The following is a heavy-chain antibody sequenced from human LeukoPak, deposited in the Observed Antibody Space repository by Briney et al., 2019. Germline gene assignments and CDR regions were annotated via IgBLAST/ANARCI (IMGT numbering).Heavy chain of an antibody. J-gene: IGHJ5*02. CDR3: ARDRITMVRGVPNRNWFDP. V-gene: IGHV1-2*02. Sequence: ASVKVSCKASGYTFTAYYMHWVRQAPGQGLEWMGWINPNSGGTNYAQKFQGRVTMTRDTSISTAYMELSRLSSDDTAVYYCARDRITMVRGVPNRNWFDPWGQGTLVTVSS. CDR1: GYTFTAYY. CDR2: INPNSGGT. D-gene: IGHD3-10*01.